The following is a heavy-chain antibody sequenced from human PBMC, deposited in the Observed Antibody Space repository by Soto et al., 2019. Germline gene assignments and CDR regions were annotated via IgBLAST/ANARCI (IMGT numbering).Heavy chain of an antibody. CDR3: AEKGLGSRATFCIMSGCHDAFDI. CDR1: GFTFSSYA. CDR2: ITGCGDGT. V-gene: IGHV3-23*01. J-gene: IGHJ3*02. D-gene: IGHD3-16*01. Sequence: EVQLLESGGGFIQPGGSLRLSCAASGFTFSSYAMSWVRQAPGKGLEWVSTITGCGDGTNYADSVKGRFTISRDNANDTLNLQIQILRPDDTAIYYCAEKGLGSRATFCIMSGCHDAFDIWGQGTMVTVSS.